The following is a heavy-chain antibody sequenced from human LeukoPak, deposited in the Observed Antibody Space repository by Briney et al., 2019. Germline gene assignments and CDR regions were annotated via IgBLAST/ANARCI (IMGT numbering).Heavy chain of an antibody. J-gene: IGHJ3*02. CDR1: GYTFNNHG. CDR3: ARDGVNHYENTADPGLFDI. D-gene: IGHD3-22*01. Sequence: ASVKVSCKASGYTFNNHGISWVRQAPGQGLEWMGWISAYNGNTNYAQNLQGRVTMTTDTSTSTAYMELRSLRSDDTAVYYCARDGVNHYENTADPGLFDIWGQGTMVTVFS. CDR2: ISAYNGNT. V-gene: IGHV1-18*01.